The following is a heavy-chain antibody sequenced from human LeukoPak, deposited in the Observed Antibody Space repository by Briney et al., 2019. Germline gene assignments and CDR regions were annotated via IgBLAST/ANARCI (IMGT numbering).Heavy chain of an antibody. CDR2: ISSNGGST. CDR1: GFTFSSYA. D-gene: IGHD3-10*01. CDR3: VTDRRGILVRGTTFDY. Sequence: GGSLRLSCSASGFTFSSYAMHWVRQAPGKGLEYVSAISSNGGSTYYADSVKGRFTISRDNSKNTLYLQMSSLRAEDTAVYYCVTDRRGILVRGTTFDYWGQGTLVTVSS. J-gene: IGHJ4*02. V-gene: IGHV3-64D*06.